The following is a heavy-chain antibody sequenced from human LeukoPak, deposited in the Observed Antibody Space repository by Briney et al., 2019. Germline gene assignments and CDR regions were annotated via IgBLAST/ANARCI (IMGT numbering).Heavy chain of an antibody. CDR3: ARDRAVYSDSRGYYPDAFDI. V-gene: IGHV3-21*01. D-gene: IGHD3-22*01. CDR2: ISSRSNYI. CDR1: GFTFSSYN. Sequence: KPGGSLRLSCAASGFTFSSYNMNWVRQAPGKGLEWVSSISSRSNYIYLADSLRGRFTISRDNAKNSLYLQMNSLRAEDTAMYYCARDRAVYSDSRGYYPDAFDIWGQGTMVTVSS. J-gene: IGHJ3*02.